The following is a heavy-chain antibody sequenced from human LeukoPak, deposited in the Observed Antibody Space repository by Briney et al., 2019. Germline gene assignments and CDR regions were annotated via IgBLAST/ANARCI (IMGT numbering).Heavy chain of an antibody. CDR2: IDYSGST. Sequence: SETLSLTCTLSGGSISTYYWSWIRQPPGKGLEWIGFIDYSGSTNYNPSLKSRVTISVDTSKNQFSLKLSSVTAADTAVYYCARDHVDTTMVFTSTHAFDIWGQGTMVAVSS. CDR3: ARDHVDTTMVFTSTHAFDI. CDR1: GGSISTYY. D-gene: IGHD5-18*01. J-gene: IGHJ3*02. V-gene: IGHV4-59*01.